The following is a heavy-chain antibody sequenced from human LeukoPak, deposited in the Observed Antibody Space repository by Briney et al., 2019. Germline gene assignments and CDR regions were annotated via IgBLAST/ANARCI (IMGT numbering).Heavy chain of an antibody. V-gene: IGHV3-7*01. CDR3: ASLDTAAIRTGGY. CDR2: IKKSGSET. CDR1: GFPFSPDW. D-gene: IGHD5-18*01. Sequence: GGSLTLSCAASGFPFSPDWMSWVRQAPGKGLEWVAMIKKSGSETHYADSVKGRFTISRDSARNSLYLQMSSLKADDTAVYYCASLDTAAIRTGGYWGQGTLVTVSS. J-gene: IGHJ4*02.